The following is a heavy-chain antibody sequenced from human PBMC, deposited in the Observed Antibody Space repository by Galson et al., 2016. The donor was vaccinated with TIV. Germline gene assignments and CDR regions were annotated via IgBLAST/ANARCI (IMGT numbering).Heavy chain of an antibody. Sequence: ETLSLTCFVSGASISNSAYYWGWIRQPPGKGLEWIGSLFYGGSTFYNPSLNSRITISVGKSKNQLSLRVTSVTAADAAVYFRARLTYSTSYYEYFEHWGQGTLVTVSS. CDR1: GASISNSAYY. J-gene: IGHJ1*01. D-gene: IGHD6-13*01. V-gene: IGHV4-39*01. CDR3: ARLTYSTSYYEYFEH. CDR2: LFYGGST.